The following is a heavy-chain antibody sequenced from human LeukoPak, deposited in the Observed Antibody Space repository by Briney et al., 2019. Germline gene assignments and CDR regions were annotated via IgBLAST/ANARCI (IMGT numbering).Heavy chain of an antibody. V-gene: IGHV1-2*02. CDR2: INPNSGGT. CDR3: ARHLGSPIDY. J-gene: IGHJ4*02. CDR1: GYTFTDYY. D-gene: IGHD1-26*01. Sequence: ASVKVSCKASGYTFTDYYMHWVRQAPGQGPEWMGWINPNSGGTKYAQKFQGRVTMTRDTSISIVYMELSRLRSDDTAVYYCARHLGSPIDYWGQGTLVTVSS.